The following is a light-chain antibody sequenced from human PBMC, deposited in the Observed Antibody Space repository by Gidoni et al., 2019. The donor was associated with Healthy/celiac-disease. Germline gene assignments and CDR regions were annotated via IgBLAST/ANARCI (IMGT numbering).Light chain of an antibody. J-gene: IGKJ2*01. V-gene: IGKV3-20*01. CDR1: QSVSSSY. Sequence: ERVLTPSPGTLSLSPGARATLSCRASQSVSSSYLAWYQQKPGQAPRLLIYGASSRATGIPDRFSGSGSGTDFTLTISRLEPEDFAVYYCQQYGSSPKTFGQGTKLEIK. CDR3: QQYGSSPKT. CDR2: GAS.